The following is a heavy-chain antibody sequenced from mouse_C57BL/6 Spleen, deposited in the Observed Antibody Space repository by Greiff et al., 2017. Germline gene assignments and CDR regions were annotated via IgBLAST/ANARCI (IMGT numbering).Heavy chain of an antibody. V-gene: IGHV1-63*01. CDR3: ARGEGYGAMDY. J-gene: IGHJ4*01. Sequence: VKLMESGAELVRPGTSVKMSCKASGYTFTNYWIGWAKQRPGHGLEWIGDIYPGGGYTNYNAKFKGKATLTADKSSSTAYMQFSSLTSEDSAIYYCARGEGYGAMDYWGQGTSVTVSS. CDR1: GYTFTNYW. D-gene: IGHD1-1*02. CDR2: IYPGGGYT.